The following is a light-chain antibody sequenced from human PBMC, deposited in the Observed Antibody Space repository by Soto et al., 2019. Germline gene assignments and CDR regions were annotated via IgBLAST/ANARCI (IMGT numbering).Light chain of an antibody. Sequence: EIVLTQSPATLSLSPGERATLSCRASLNINNFLAWYQQRPGQVPRLLIYDASNRATGVPARFSGSGSGTDFTLTISTLEPEDFAVYYCQQRRNWPITFGGGTKVEIK. V-gene: IGKV3-11*01. CDR2: DAS. CDR1: LNINNF. J-gene: IGKJ4*01. CDR3: QQRRNWPIT.